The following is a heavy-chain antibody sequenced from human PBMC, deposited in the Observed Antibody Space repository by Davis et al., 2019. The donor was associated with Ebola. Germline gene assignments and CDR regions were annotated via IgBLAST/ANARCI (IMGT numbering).Heavy chain of an antibody. V-gene: IGHV4-59*05. J-gene: IGHJ4*02. CDR1: GFTFSSYE. CDR2: IYYSGST. D-gene: IGHD6-6*01. CDR3: AGLTYSSSSTDFDY. Sequence: ESLKISCAASGFTFSSYEMNWVRQAPGKGLEWIGSIYYSGSTYYNPSLKSRVTISVDTSKNQFSLKLSSVTAADTAVYYCAGLTYSSSSTDFDYWGQGTLVTVSS.